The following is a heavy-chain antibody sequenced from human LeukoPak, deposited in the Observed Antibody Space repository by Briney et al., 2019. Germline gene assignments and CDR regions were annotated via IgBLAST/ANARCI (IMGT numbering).Heavy chain of an antibody. Sequence: SETLSLTCTVSGGSISSYYWSWLRQPPGKGLEWIGYIYYSGSTNYNPSLKSRVTISVDTSKNQFSLKLSSVTAADTAVYYCARVSIAARAFDPRGQGTLVTVSS. V-gene: IGHV4-59*01. J-gene: IGHJ5*02. CDR3: ARVSIAARAFDP. CDR1: GGSISSYY. CDR2: IYYSGST. D-gene: IGHD6-6*01.